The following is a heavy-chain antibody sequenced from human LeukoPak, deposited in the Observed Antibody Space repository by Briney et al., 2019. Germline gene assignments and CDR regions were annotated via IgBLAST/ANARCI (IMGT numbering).Heavy chain of an antibody. CDR3: ARGLLYRDSSSSSGFDY. D-gene: IGHD6-13*01. CDR1: GYTFTSYY. CDR2: INPSGGST. V-gene: IGHV1-46*01. J-gene: IGHJ4*02. Sequence: ASVKVSCKASGYTFTSYYMHWVRQAPGQGLEWMGIINPSGGSTSYAQKFQGRVTMTRDTSTSTVYMELSSLRSEDTAVYYCARGLLYRDSSSSSGFDYWGQGTLVTVSS.